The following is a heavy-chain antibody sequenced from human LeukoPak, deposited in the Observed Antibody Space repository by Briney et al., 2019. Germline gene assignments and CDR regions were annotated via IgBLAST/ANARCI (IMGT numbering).Heavy chain of an antibody. J-gene: IGHJ4*02. CDR3: ASKKYGSSWYYFDY. CDR2: IRSDGTIT. Sequence: GGSLRLSCAASGFTFSNYGMDWVRQAPGKGLEWVAFIRSDGTITYYSDSVKGRFTISRDNSKNTLYLQMNSLRAEDTAVYYCASKKYGSSWYYFDYWGQGTLVTVSS. D-gene: IGHD6-13*01. V-gene: IGHV3-30*02. CDR1: GFTFSNYG.